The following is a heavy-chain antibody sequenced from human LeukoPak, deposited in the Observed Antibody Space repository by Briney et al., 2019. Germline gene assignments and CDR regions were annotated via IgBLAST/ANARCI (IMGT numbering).Heavy chain of an antibody. CDR3: ARQGGYSASWWYFDY. V-gene: IGHV4-39*01. CDR1: GGSISSSTYY. Sequence: PSETLSLTCSVSGGSISSSTYYWGWIRQPPGKGLEWIGSIYYNGRDYYNPSLKSRVTISVDTSKNHFSLKLSSVTAADTAVYHCARQGGYSASWWYFDYWGQGTLVTVSS. D-gene: IGHD6-13*01. CDR2: IYYNGRD. J-gene: IGHJ4*02.